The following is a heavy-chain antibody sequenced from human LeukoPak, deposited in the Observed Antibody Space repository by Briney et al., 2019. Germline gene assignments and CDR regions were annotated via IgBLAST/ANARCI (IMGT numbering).Heavy chain of an antibody. CDR1: GYSFTSYW. D-gene: IGHD3-16*02. V-gene: IGHV5-51*01. J-gene: IGHJ4*02. Sequence: GESLKISCKGSGYSFTSYWIGWVRQMPGKGLEWMGIIYPGDSDTRYSPSFQGQVTISADKSISTAYLQWSSLKASDTAMYYRARHERLRLGELSPNFDYWGQGTLVTVSS. CDR2: IYPGDSDT. CDR3: ARHERLRLGELSPNFDY.